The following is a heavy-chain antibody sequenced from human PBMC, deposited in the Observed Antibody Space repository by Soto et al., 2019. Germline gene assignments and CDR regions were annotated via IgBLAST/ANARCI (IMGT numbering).Heavy chain of an antibody. J-gene: IGHJ4*02. CDR2: ISHDGSNK. V-gene: IGHV3-30*18. CDR3: AKDPNTYGY. Sequence: QVQLVESGGGVVQPGRSLRLSCVASGLTFSSYGMHWVRQAPGKGLEWLTFISHDGSNKYYADSVKGRFTISRDNSKNTLYLQMNSLRAEDTAVYYCAKDPNTYGYWGQGTLVTVSS. D-gene: IGHD4-17*01. CDR1: GLTFSSYG.